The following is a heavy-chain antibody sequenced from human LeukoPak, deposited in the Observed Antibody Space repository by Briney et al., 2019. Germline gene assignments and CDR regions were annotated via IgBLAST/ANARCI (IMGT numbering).Heavy chain of an antibody. V-gene: IGHV4-30-2*01. J-gene: IGHJ4*02. CDR1: GGSISSGGYS. CDR2: IYHSGST. CDR3: ARGVAGYSGYDSLDY. D-gene: IGHD5-12*01. Sequence: SETLSLTCAVSGGSISSGGYSWSWIRQPPGKGLEWIGYIYHSGSTYYNPSLKSRVTISVDRSKNQFSLKLSSVTAADTAVYYCARGVAGYSGYDSLDYWGQGTPVTVSS.